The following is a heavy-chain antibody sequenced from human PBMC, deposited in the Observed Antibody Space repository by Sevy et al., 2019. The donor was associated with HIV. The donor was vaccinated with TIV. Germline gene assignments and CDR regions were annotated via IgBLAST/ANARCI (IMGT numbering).Heavy chain of an antibody. J-gene: IGHJ4*02. D-gene: IGHD6-19*01. CDR1: GFTVNDKY. CDR2: IFSSGST. CDR3: LSLFLSYCRGWSYFDY. V-gene: IGHV3-66*02. Sequence: GGSLRLSCAISGFTVNDKYIIWVRQAPGKGLEWVSVIFSSGSTSYADSAKGRFTISRDNSKKTVDLQMNSVRAEDTAVYYWLSLFLSYCRGWSYFDYWGQGTLVTVSS.